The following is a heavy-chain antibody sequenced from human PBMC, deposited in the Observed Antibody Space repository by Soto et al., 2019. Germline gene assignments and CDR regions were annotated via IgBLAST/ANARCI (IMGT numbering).Heavy chain of an antibody. CDR3: ARLGYCSGGSCYRFDP. V-gene: IGHV4-59*01. CDR1: GGSISSYY. J-gene: IGHJ5*02. Sequence: SETLSLTCTASGGSISSYYWSWIRQPPGKGLEWIGYIYYNGGTNYNPSLKSRVTVSVDTSKNQFSLKLSSVTAADTAVYYCARLGYCSGGSCYRFDPWGQGTLVTVSS. D-gene: IGHD2-15*01. CDR2: IYYNGGT.